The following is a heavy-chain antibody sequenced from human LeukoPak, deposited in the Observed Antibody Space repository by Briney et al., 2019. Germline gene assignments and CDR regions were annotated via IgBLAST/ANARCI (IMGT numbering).Heavy chain of an antibody. D-gene: IGHD2-2*03. V-gene: IGHV3-21*01. J-gene: IGHJ4*02. CDR1: GFTFSSYA. Sequence: GGSLRLSCAASGFTFSSYAMTWVRQAPGKGLGWVSSISSSSSYIYYADSVKGRFTISRDNAKNSLYLQMNSLRAEDTAVYYCASGYCSSTSCLGWGQGTLVTVSS. CDR2: ISSSSSYI. CDR3: ASGYCSSTSCLG.